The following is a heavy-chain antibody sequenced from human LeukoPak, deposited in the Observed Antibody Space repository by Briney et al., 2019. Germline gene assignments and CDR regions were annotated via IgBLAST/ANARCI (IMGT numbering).Heavy chain of an antibody. CDR1: GYTFTSYG. D-gene: IGHD3-9*01. Sequence: ASVKVSCKASGYTFTSYGISWVRQAPGQGLEWMGWISAYNGNTNYAQKLQGRVTMTTDTSTSTAYMELRSLRSDDTDVYYCARDESYDILTGYHYYYYGMDVWGQGTTVTVSS. V-gene: IGHV1-18*01. CDR3: ARDESYDILTGYHYYYYGMDV. CDR2: ISAYNGNT. J-gene: IGHJ6*02.